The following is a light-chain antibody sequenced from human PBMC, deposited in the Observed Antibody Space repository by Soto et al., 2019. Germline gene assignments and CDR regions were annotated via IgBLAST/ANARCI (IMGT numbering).Light chain of an antibody. CDR3: SSYSTRVAVV. Sequence: QSVLTQPASVSGSPGQSITISCTGTISDIGGNNYISWYQQHPGKAPKLLIYEVTNRPSGVSYRFSGSKSANTASLTISGLQTEDEADYYCSSYSTRVAVVFGGGTQLTVL. V-gene: IGLV2-14*01. J-gene: IGLJ2*01. CDR2: EVT. CDR1: ISDIGGNNY.